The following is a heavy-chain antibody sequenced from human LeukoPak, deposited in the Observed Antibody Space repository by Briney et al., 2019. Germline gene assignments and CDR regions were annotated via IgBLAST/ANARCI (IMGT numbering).Heavy chain of an antibody. CDR1: GFTFSSYG. CDR3: AKDIGTGSGFDY. CDR2: LSYDGSNK. J-gene: IGHJ4*02. V-gene: IGHV3-30*18. Sequence: GGSLRLSCAASGFTFSSYGMHWVRQAPGKGLEWVAVLSYDGSNKYYADSVKGRFTISRDNSKNTLYLQMNSLRAEDTAVYYCAKDIGTGSGFDYWGQGTLVTVSS. D-gene: IGHD3-10*01.